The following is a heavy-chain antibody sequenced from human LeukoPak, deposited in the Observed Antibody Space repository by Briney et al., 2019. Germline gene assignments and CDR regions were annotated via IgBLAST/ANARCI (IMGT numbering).Heavy chain of an antibody. CDR1: GFTFSDYY. CDR3: ARDLYYYDSSGSPVDY. J-gene: IGHJ4*01. D-gene: IGHD3-22*01. V-gene: IGHV3-11*04. CDR2: ISSSGSTT. Sequence: GGSLRLSCAASGFTFSDYYMSWIRQAPGKGLEWGSYISSSGSTTYYADSVKGRFTISRDNAKNSLYLQMNSLRAEDTAVYYCARDLYYYDSSGSPVDYWGHGTLVTVSS.